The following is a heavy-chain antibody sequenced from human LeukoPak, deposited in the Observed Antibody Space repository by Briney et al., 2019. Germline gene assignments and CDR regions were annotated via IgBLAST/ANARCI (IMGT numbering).Heavy chain of an antibody. CDR2: IYHSGST. CDR1: GYSISSTYY. Sequence: SETLSLTCTVSGYSISSTYYWGWIRQPPGKGLEWIGSIYHSGSTYYNTSLKSRVTISVDTSKNQFSLKLTSVTAADTAVYYCARDRRRIVVVPAAGDLRFDPWGQGTLVTVSS. V-gene: IGHV4-38-2*02. D-gene: IGHD2-2*01. J-gene: IGHJ5*02. CDR3: ARDRRRIVVVPAAGDLRFDP.